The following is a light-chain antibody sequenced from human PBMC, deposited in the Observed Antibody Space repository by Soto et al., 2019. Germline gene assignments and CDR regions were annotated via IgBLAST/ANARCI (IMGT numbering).Light chain of an antibody. V-gene: IGKV1-9*01. CDR1: QGIITY. CDR3: QQTRSYPST. J-gene: IGKJ4*01. Sequence: IQLTQSPSSLSASVGDSVTITCRASQGIITYLAWYQQKPGKAPNLLIYGSSTLQSGVPLRFSGSGSGTDFTLTINSLQAEDFETYYCQQTRSYPSTFGGGTKVDIK. CDR2: GSS.